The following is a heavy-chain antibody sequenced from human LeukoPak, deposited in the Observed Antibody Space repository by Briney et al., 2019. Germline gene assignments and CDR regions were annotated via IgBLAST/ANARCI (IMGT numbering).Heavy chain of an antibody. CDR3: ARDYTGYFP. CDR2: IKTDGSEK. V-gene: IGHV3-7*03. Sequence: GGSLRLSCKASGFTFSSYWMSWVRQAPGKGLEWVANIKTDGSEKYYVDSVKGRFTISRDNAKNSLYLQMNSLRAKDTAVYYCARDYTGYFPWGQGTLVIVSS. CDR1: GFTFSSYW. D-gene: IGHD3-9*01. J-gene: IGHJ5*02.